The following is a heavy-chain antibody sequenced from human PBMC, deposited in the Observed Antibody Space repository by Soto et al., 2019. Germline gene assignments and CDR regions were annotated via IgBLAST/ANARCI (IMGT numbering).Heavy chain of an antibody. D-gene: IGHD6-13*01. CDR3: ARDRRQLNWFDP. J-gene: IGHJ5*02. CDR1: GYTFTSYD. V-gene: IGHV1-3*01. CDR2: INAGNGNT. Sequence: GPSVKVSCKASGYTFTSYDMHWVRQAPGQRLEWMGWINAGNGNTKYSQKFQGRVTITRDTSASTAYMELSSLRSEDTAVYYCARDRRQLNWFDPWGQGTLVTVSS.